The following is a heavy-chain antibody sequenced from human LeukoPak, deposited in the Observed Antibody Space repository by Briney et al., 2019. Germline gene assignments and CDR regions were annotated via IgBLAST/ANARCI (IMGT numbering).Heavy chain of an antibody. CDR3: ARVGYCSGGSCYWRMRFYYYYMDV. CDR1: GFTFSDYY. CDR2: ISSSGSTI. Sequence: PGGSLRLSCAASGFTFSDYYMSWIRQAPGKGLEWVSYISSSGSTIYYADSVKGRFTISRDNAKNSLYLQMNSLRAEDTAVYYCARVGYCSGGSCYWRMRFYYYYMDVWGKGTTVTVSS. D-gene: IGHD2-15*01. J-gene: IGHJ6*03. V-gene: IGHV3-11*04.